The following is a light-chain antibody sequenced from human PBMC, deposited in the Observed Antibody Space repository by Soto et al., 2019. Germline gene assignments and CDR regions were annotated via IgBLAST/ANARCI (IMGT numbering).Light chain of an antibody. CDR2: DTS. J-gene: IGKJ3*01. CDR3: QQSYGLLFS. CDR1: QTINTF. Sequence: DIQMTQSPSSLSASVGDRVTITCRASQTINTFLNWYQQKPGKAPKLLIYDTSNLQSGVPSRFSGSGSGTDFTLTISTLQPEDFATYYCQQSYGLLFSFGPGTIVDIK. V-gene: IGKV1-39*01.